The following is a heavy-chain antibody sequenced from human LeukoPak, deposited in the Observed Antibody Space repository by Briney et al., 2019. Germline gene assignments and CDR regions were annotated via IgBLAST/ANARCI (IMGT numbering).Heavy chain of an antibody. CDR3: ARGPLWFGEFYFDY. CDR2: ISAYNGNT. J-gene: IGHJ4*02. D-gene: IGHD3-10*01. Sequence: AASVKVSCKASGYTFTSYGISWVRQAPGQGLEWMGWISAYNGNTNYAQKLQGRVTMTTDTSTSTAYMDLRSLRSDDTAVYYCARGPLWFGEFYFDYWGQGTLVTVSS. CDR1: GYTFTSYG. V-gene: IGHV1-18*01.